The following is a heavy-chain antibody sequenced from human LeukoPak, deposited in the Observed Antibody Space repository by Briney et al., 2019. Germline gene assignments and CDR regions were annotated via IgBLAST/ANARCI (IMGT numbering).Heavy chain of an antibody. CDR1: GFTFSSYA. CDR3: AKTRPLDSSSWSHGDY. V-gene: IGHV3-23*01. D-gene: IGHD6-13*01. J-gene: IGHJ4*02. Sequence: GGSLRLSCAASGFTFSSYAMSWVRQAPGKGLEWVSAISGSGDSTYYGDSVKGRFTISRDNSENTLYLQMNSLRAEDTAAYYCAKTRPLDSSSWSHGDYWGQGTLVTVSS. CDR2: ISGSGDST.